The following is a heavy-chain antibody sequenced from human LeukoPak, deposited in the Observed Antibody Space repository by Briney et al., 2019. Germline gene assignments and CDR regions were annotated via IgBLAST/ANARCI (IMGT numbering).Heavy chain of an antibody. CDR1: GGSISSYY. CDR3: AREDEAFDI. V-gene: IGHV4-59*01. Sequence: PSETLSLTRTVSGGSISSYYWSWIRQPPGKGLEWIGYIYYSGSTNYNPSLKSRVTISVDTSKNQFSLKLSSVTAADTAVYYCAREDEAFDIWGQGTMVTVSS. J-gene: IGHJ3*02. CDR2: IYYSGST.